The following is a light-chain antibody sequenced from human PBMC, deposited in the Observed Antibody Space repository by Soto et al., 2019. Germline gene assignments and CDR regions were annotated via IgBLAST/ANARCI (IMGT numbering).Light chain of an antibody. CDR2: AAS. Sequence: DIPMTQSPSSLSASVGDRVTITCRASQSISSYFNWYQQKPGKAPKLLIYAASSLQSGVPSRFSGSGYGTDFTLTISSLQPEDFATYYCQQSYSTPFTFGGGTKVEIK. V-gene: IGKV1-39*01. CDR1: QSISSY. J-gene: IGKJ4*01. CDR3: QQSYSTPFT.